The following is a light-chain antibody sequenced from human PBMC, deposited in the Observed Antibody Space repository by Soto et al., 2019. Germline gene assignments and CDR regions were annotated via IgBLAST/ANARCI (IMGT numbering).Light chain of an antibody. CDR2: GNN. J-gene: IGLJ3*02. V-gene: IGLV1-40*01. Sequence: QAVVTQPPSVSGAPGQRVTISCSGSSSNIGAGYDVHWYRQLPGTAPKLLISGNNNRPSGVPDRFSGSKSDTSASLAITGLQTEDEADYYCQSYDRSLSGLVFGGGTKLTVL. CDR3: QSYDRSLSGLV. CDR1: SSNIGAGYD.